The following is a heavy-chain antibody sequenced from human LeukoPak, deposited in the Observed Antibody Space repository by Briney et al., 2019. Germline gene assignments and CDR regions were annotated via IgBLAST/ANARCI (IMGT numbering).Heavy chain of an antibody. CDR2: LYHSGST. J-gene: IGHJ4*02. D-gene: IGHD1-26*01. CDR3: ARELHSGSYYFDY. CDR1: GYSISNAYY. Sequence: PSETLSLTCTVSGYSISNAYYWGWIRQPPGKGLEWIGSLYHSGSTYYKPSLKSRVTTSVDTSKNRFSLKLTSVTAADTAVYYCARELHSGSYYFDYWGQGTLVTVSP. V-gene: IGHV4-38-2*02.